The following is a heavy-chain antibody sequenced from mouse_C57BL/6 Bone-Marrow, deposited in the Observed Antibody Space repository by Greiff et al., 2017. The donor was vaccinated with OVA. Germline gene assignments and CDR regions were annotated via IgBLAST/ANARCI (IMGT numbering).Heavy chain of an antibody. J-gene: IGHJ2*01. Sequence: VQLQQPGAELVRPGTSVKLSCKASGYTFTSYWMHWVKQRPGQGLEWIGVIDPSDSYTNYNQKFKGKATLTVDTSSSTAYMQLSSLTSEDSAVYYCAREGDRLGFDYWGQGTTLTVSS. CDR3: AREGDRLGFDY. CDR2: IDPSDSYT. D-gene: IGHD3-3*01. CDR1: GYTFTSYW. V-gene: IGHV1-59*01.